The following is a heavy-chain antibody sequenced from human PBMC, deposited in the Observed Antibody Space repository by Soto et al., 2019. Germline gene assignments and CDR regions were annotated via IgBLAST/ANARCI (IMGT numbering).Heavy chain of an antibody. CDR1: GGSISSNY. Sequence: PSETLSLTCTVSGGSISSNYWGWIRQPPGKGLEWIGSFYYSGSTNYNPSLKSRVFIPVDTSKNQFSLKLSSVTAADTAVYYCARGMTTVTTLDYWGQGTLVTVSS. J-gene: IGHJ4*02. CDR2: FYYSGST. V-gene: IGHV4-59*12. CDR3: ARGMTTVTTLDY. D-gene: IGHD4-4*01.